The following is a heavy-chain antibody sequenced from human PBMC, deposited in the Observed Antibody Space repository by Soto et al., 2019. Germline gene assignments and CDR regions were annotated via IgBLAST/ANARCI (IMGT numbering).Heavy chain of an antibody. V-gene: IGHV3-23*01. CDR1: GFTFSSYA. D-gene: IGHD6-13*01. Sequence: GGSLRLSCAASGFTFSSYAMSWVRQAPGKGLEWVSAISGSGGSTYYADSVRGRFTISRDNSKNTLYLQMNSLRAEDTAVYYCAKGLFYLAAAYYFDYWGQGTLVTVSS. CDR2: ISGSGGST. J-gene: IGHJ4*02. CDR3: AKGLFYLAAAYYFDY.